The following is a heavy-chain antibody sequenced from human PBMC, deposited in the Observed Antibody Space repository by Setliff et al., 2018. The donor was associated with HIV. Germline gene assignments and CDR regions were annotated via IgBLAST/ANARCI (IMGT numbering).Heavy chain of an antibody. D-gene: IGHD3-16*01. CDR2: IYTSGIT. V-gene: IGHV4-4*08. CDR3: ARPGPPYVPSQVLPFDS. J-gene: IGHJ4*02. CDR1: GGSISSYY. Sequence: SETLSLTCTVSGGSISSYYWSWIRLPPGKGLEWIGYIYTSGITNYNPSLKSRVTMSVDTSKNQFSLKLSSVTAADTAVYYCARPGPPYVPSQVLPFDSWGQGLLVTVSS.